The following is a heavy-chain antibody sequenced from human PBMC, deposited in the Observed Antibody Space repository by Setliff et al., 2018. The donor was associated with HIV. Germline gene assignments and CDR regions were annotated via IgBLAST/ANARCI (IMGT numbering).Heavy chain of an antibody. CDR2: FMYTDIHYVNYLN. D-gene: IGHD6-19*01. Sequence: SETLSLTCAVSGASFVGDNHWSWIRQTPERGLEWIAYFMYTDIHYVNYLNYRNPSLASRLSISVDKSKNQFSLTLSSVTAADTADYYCARARSDWYNVRPYYFDLWGQGTPVTVSS. J-gene: IGHJ4*02. CDR1: GASFVGDNH. V-gene: IGHV4-30-4*01. CDR3: ARARSDWYNVRPYYFDL.